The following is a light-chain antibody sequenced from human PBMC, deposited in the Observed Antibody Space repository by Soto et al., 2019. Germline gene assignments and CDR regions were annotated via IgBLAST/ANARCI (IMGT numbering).Light chain of an antibody. CDR3: QQTFFVPRT. V-gene: IGKV1-39*01. CDR1: QDVRAY. Sequence: DVQMTQSPSSLSASVGARVTITCRASQDVRAYLNWYKQKPGKAPKLLIYEASTLEDGVPSRFSGRGYGTDFSLTISSLKPTDFETYYCQQTFFVPRTFGQGTKVDIK. CDR2: EAS. J-gene: IGKJ1*01.